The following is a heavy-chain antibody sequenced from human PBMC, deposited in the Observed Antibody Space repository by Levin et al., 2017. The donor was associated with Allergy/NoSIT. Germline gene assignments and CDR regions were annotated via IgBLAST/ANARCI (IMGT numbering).Heavy chain of an antibody. V-gene: IGHV4-30-4*08. J-gene: IGHJ4*02. CDR3: ARIIDCGSSSCYVRAGGDY. Sequence: TSSETLSLTCTVSGVSISTGDFYWSWLRQPPGKGPELIGYIFSSGSTYYNPSLKTRVTMSVDTSKNQFSLNLNLVTAADTAVYYCARIIDCGSSSCYVRAGGDYWGQGTLVTVSS. D-gene: IGHD2-2*01. CDR2: IFSSGST. CDR1: GVSISTGDFY.